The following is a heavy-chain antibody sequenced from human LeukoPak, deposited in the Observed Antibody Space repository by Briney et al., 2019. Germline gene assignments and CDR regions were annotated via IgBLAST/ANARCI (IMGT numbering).Heavy chain of an antibody. J-gene: IGHJ4*02. CDR3: AKARTYDILTGYTR. CDR1: GFTFSSYA. D-gene: IGHD3-9*01. Sequence: GGSLRLSCAASGFTFSSYAMHWVRQAPGKGLEWVAVISYDGSNKYYADSVKGRFTISRDNSKNTLYLQMNSLRAEDTAVYYCAKARTYDILTGYTRWGQGTLVTVSS. V-gene: IGHV3-30*04. CDR2: ISYDGSNK.